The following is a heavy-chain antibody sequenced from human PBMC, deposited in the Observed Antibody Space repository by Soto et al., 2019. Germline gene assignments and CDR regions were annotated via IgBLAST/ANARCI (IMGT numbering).Heavy chain of an antibody. CDR2: INPSGGST. CDR3: ATDRESVAGGFDF. J-gene: IGHJ4*02. Sequence: ASVKVSCKASGYTFTSYYMHWVRQAPGQGLKWMGIINPSGGSTSYAQKFQGRVTMTRDTSTSTVYMELSSLRLDDTAIYYCATDRESVAGGFDFWGQGTAVTVSS. V-gene: IGHV1-46*01. D-gene: IGHD6-19*01. CDR1: GYTFTSYY.